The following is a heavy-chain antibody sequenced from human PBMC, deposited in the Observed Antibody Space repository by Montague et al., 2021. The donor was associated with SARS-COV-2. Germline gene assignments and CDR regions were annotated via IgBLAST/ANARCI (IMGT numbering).Heavy chain of an antibody. CDR2: IYHSGST. D-gene: IGHD6-19*01. V-gene: IGHV4-38-2*02. Sequence: SETLSLTCTVSGYSISTGYYWGWIRQPPGKGLEWIGTIYHSGSTYFNPSPKSRVTISVDTSKNQFSLNLSSVTAADTAVYYCAKVADSHDTFDIWGRGTMVTVSS. J-gene: IGHJ3*02. CDR3: AKVADSHDTFDI. CDR1: GYSISTGYY.